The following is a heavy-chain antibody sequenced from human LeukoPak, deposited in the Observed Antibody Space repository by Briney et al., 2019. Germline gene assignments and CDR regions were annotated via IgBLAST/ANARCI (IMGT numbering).Heavy chain of an antibody. CDR1: GFTFDDYA. J-gene: IGHJ5*02. D-gene: IGHD3-3*01. V-gene: IGHV3-43*02. Sequence: QPGGSLRLSCAASGFTFDDYAMHWVRQAPGKGLEWVSLISGDGGSTYYADSVKGRFTISRDNSKNSLYLQMNSLRTEDTALYYCAKDISNYDFWSGLYTWGQGTLVTVSS. CDR2: ISGDGGST. CDR3: AKDISNYDFWSGLYT.